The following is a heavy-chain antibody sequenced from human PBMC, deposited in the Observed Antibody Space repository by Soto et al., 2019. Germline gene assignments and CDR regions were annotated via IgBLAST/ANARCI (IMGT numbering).Heavy chain of an antibody. Sequence: ASVKVSCKASGYTFTSYDINWVRQATGQGLEWMGWMNPNSGNTGYAQKFQGRVTMTRNTSISTAYMELTSLRSEDTAVYYCARERGSGSYYTTWFGPWGQGTLVTVSS. CDR3: ARERGSGSYYTTWFGP. CDR2: MNPNSGNT. J-gene: IGHJ5*02. CDR1: GYTFTSYD. D-gene: IGHD3-10*01. V-gene: IGHV1-8*01.